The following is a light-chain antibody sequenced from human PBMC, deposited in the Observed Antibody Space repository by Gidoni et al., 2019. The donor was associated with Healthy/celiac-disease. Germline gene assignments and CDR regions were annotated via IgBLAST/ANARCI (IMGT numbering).Light chain of an antibody. Sequence: DIQITQSPSSLSASVGDRVTITCRASHSISRYLNGYQQKPGKAPKLLIYAASSLQSGVPSRFSGSGSGTDFNLTISSLQPEDFATYYCQQSYSTPPTFGGGTKVEIK. J-gene: IGKJ4*01. CDR1: HSISRY. CDR3: QQSYSTPPT. V-gene: IGKV1-39*01. CDR2: AAS.